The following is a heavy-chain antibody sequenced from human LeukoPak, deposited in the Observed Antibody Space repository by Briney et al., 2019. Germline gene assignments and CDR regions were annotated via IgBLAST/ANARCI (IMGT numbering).Heavy chain of an antibody. Sequence: GGSLRLSCAASGFTFSDHYMDWVRQAPGKGLEWVANIKTDGSDKYYVDSVRGRFTISRDNAKNSLYLQMNSLRAEDTAMYYCATYYYNSGPCKDWGQGTLVTVSS. D-gene: IGHD3-22*01. J-gene: IGHJ4*02. CDR2: IKTDGSDK. V-gene: IGHV3-7*05. CDR1: GFTFSDHY. CDR3: ATYYYNSGPCKD.